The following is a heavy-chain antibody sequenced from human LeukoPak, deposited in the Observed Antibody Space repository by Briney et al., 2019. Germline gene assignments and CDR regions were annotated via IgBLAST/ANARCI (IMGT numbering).Heavy chain of an antibody. J-gene: IGHJ4*02. CDR3: ARNYYDFWSGYYID. CDR1: GFTFSSYW. D-gene: IGHD3-3*01. CDR2: VNNDGSTT. V-gene: IGHV3-74*01. Sequence: GGSLRLSCAASGFTFSSYWMHWVRQAPGKGLVWVSRVNNDGSTTNYADSVKGRFTISRDNAKNSLYLQMNSLRAEDTAVYYCARNYYDFWSGYYIDWGQGTQVTVSS.